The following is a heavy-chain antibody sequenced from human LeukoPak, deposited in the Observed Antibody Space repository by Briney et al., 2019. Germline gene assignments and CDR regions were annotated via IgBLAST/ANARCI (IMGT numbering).Heavy chain of an antibody. J-gene: IGHJ6*03. V-gene: IGHV4-34*01. D-gene: IGHD3-22*01. CDR3: ARGHPYDSSGYPTYYYYYMDV. Sequence: PSETLSLTCAVYGGSFSGYYWSWIRQPPGKGPEWIGEINHSGSTNYNPSLKSRVTISVDTSKNQFSLKLSSVTAADTAVYYCARGHPYDSSGYPTYYYYYMDVWGKGTTVTVSS. CDR2: INHSGST. CDR1: GGSFSGYY.